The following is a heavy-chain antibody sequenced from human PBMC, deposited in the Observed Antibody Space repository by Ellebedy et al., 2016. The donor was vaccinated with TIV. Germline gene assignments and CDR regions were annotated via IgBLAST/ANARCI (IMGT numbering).Heavy chain of an antibody. J-gene: IGHJ5*02. CDR2: ISGSGGST. V-gene: IGHV3-23*01. CDR1: GFTFSSYA. D-gene: IGHD2-8*01. Sequence: GESLKISCAASGFTFSSYAMSWVRQAPGKGLEWVSAISGSGGSTYYADSVKGRFTVSRDNSKNTLFLQMNSLRAEDTAVYYCATAGGVAVRGWFDPWGQGTLVTVSS. CDR3: ATAGGVAVRGWFDP.